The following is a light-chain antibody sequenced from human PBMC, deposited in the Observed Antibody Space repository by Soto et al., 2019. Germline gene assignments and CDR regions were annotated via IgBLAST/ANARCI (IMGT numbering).Light chain of an antibody. Sequence: EVVLTQSPDTLSLSPGEGASLSCRACQSVHTFLAWYQQKPGQPPRLVIYGSSTRAPGVPAGFSGSGSGTDFTLTITSLEPEDFAVYYCQQYGSSPLTFGGGTKVDIK. CDR2: GSS. J-gene: IGKJ4*01. CDR1: QSVHTF. V-gene: IGKV3-20*01. CDR3: QQYGSSPLT.